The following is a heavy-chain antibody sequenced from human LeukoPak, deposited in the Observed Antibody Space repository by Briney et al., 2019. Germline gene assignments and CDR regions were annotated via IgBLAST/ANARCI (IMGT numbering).Heavy chain of an antibody. V-gene: IGHV3-11*06. CDR3: ASADSGSIGWFDP. CDR2: ISSGSGYT. CDR1: GFSFSDYY. D-gene: IGHD1-26*01. J-gene: IGHJ5*02. Sequence: PGGSLRLSCAASGFSFSDYYMTWIRQAPGKGLEWVSYISSGSGYTSYADSVKGRFTISRDNAKNSLYLQMNSLRAEDTAVYYCASADSGSIGWFDPWGQGTLVTVSS.